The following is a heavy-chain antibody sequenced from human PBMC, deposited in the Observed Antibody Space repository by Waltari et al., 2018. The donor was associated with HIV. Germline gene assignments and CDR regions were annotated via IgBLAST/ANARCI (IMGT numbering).Heavy chain of an antibody. CDR3: AKPAAMASYGMDV. CDR1: GLTLSCTC. CDR2: ISYDGSNK. V-gene: IGHV3-30*18. J-gene: IGHJ6*02. D-gene: IGHD5-18*01. Sequence: QVQLVASGGGVVQPGSFLRLSFPASGLTLSCTCMHWVRQAPGKGLEWVAVISYDGSNKYYADSVKGRFTISRDNSKNTLYLQMNSLRAEVTAVYYCAKPAAMASYGMDVWGQGTTVTVSS.